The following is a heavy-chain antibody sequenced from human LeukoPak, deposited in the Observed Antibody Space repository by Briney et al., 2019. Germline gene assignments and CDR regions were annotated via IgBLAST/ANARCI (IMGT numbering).Heavy chain of an antibody. CDR3: GRRDYLWGVHV. V-gene: IGHV4-34*01. J-gene: IGHJ6*04. CDR2: INHSGST. D-gene: IGHD3-16*01. CDR1: GVSFSGYY. Sequence: SETLSLTCAVSGVSFSGYYWSWIRQPPGKGLEWIGEINHSGSTNYNPSLRSGVTISVNTTKKQSSLMLSSVTAADKAVYYCGRRDYLWGVHVWGRETTLSISS.